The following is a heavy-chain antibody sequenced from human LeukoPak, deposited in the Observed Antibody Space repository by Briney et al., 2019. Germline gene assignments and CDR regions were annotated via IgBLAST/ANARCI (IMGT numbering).Heavy chain of an antibody. CDR1: GLTFSSYT. J-gene: IGHJ3*02. D-gene: IGHD3-3*01. V-gene: IGHV3-21*04. CDR2: ISSSSSYI. Sequence: PGGSLRLSGAASGLTFSSYTMNWVRQPPGKGREWVSSISSSSSYIYYADSVKGRFTISRDNAKNSLYLQMNSLRAEDTAVYYCARVSQQNTIFGVVIIRLDAFDIWGQGTMVTVSS. CDR3: ARVSQQNTIFGVVIIRLDAFDI.